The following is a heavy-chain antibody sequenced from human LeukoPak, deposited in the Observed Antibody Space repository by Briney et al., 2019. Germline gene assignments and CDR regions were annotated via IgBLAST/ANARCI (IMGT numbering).Heavy chain of an antibody. CDR3: ARDRRLYCSSTSCYAGYFDY. CDR2: IYHSGST. D-gene: IGHD2-2*01. V-gene: IGHV4-38-2*02. CDR1: GYSISSGYY. Sequence: SETLSLTCTVSGYSISSGYYWGWIRQPPGKGLEWIGSIYHSGSTYYSPSLKSRVTISVDTSKNQFSLKLSSVTAADTAVYYCARDRRLYCSSTSCYAGYFDYWGQGTLVTVS. J-gene: IGHJ4*02.